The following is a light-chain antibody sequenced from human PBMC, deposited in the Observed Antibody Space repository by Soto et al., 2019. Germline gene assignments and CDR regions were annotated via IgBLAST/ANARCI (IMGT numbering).Light chain of an antibody. Sequence: QSVLTQPPSVSEAPRQRVTISCSGSSSNIGNNAVNWYQQLPGKTPKLLIYYDDLLPSGVSDRFSGSKSGTSAPLAISGLQSEDEADYYCAAWDASLNGYVFGTGTKVTVL. J-gene: IGLJ1*01. V-gene: IGLV1-36*01. CDR1: SSNIGNNA. CDR2: YDD. CDR3: AAWDASLNGYV.